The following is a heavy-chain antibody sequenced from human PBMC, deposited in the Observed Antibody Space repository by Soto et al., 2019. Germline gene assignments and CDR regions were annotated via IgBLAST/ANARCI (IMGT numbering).Heavy chain of an antibody. V-gene: IGHV1-3*05. CDR1: GYTFTSYA. Sequence: QVQLVQSGAEEKKPGASVKVSCKASGYTFTSYAMHWVRQAPGQRLEWMGWINAGNDNTKYSQKFQGRVTITRDTSASTAYMELSSLRSEDTAVYYCARVSGWYHLDYWGQGTLVTVSS. CDR2: INAGNDNT. CDR3: ARVSGWYHLDY. D-gene: IGHD6-19*01. J-gene: IGHJ4*02.